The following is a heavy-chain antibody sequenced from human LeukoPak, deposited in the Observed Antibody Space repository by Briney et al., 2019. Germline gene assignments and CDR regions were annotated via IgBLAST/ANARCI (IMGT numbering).Heavy chain of an antibody. Sequence: GESLKISCKGSGYSFTSYWIGWVRQMPGKGLEWMGIIYPGDSDTRYSPSFQGQVTISADKPISTAYLQWSSLEASDTAMYYCARISGSGWFGFDYWGQGTLVTVSS. V-gene: IGHV5-51*01. CDR2: IYPGDSDT. CDR1: GYSFTSYW. D-gene: IGHD6-19*01. CDR3: ARISGSGWFGFDY. J-gene: IGHJ4*02.